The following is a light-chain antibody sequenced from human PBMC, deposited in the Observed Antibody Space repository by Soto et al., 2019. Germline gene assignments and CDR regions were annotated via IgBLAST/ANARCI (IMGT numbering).Light chain of an antibody. CDR3: PQDFDLPWT. CDR2: GTS. Sequence: EILLTQSPVTLSLSPGERATLSCRASQTVSRMYLSWFRQKPGQAPRLLIYGTSTRETGIPVRVSGSGAGAECTRSISSLQPGDFAVYVCPQDFDLPWTFCPGTKVDIK. CDR1: QTVSRMY. J-gene: IGKJ1*01. V-gene: IGKV3D-7*01.